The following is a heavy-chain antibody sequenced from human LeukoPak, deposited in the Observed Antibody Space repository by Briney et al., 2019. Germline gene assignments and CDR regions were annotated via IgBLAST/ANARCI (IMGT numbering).Heavy chain of an antibody. Sequence: GESLQISCKVSGYIFTSDWIGWVRQVPGKGLEWMGIIYPGDSDTRYSPSFQGQVTISADKSISTAYLQWSSLKASDTAMYYCARQEETNDAFDIWGQGTMVTVSS. CDR1: GYIFTSDW. CDR2: IYPGDSDT. J-gene: IGHJ3*02. CDR3: ARQEETNDAFDI. V-gene: IGHV5-51*01.